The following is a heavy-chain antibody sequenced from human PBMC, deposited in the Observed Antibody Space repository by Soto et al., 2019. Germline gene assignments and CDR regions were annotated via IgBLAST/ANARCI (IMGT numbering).Heavy chain of an antibody. Sequence: GASGKGSCSDSGGTFDSAARNWVRQAPEQGLEWMGGIIPIFGTANYAQKFQGRVTITADKSTSTAYMELSSLRSEDTAVYYCARKLGDYDFWSGSSYYYYYYGMDVWGQGTTGTVS. CDR1: GGTFDSAA. CDR3: ARKLGDYDFWSGSSYYYYYYGMDV. V-gene: IGHV1-69*06. CDR2: IIPIFGTA. J-gene: IGHJ6*02. D-gene: IGHD3-3*01.